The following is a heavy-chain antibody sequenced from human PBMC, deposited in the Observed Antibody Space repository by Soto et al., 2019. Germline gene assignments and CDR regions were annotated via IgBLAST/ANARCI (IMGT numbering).Heavy chain of an antibody. CDR1: GGTFSSYA. CDR3: ARADCSSTSCYLPGDSYYYYYGMDV. CDR2: IIPIFGTA. J-gene: IGHJ6*02. D-gene: IGHD2-2*01. V-gene: IGHV1-69*01. Sequence: QVQLVQSGAEVKKPGSSVKVSCKASGGTFSSYAISWVRQAPGQGLEWMGGIIPIFGTANYAQKFQGRVTVTADESTSTAYRELSSLRSEDTAVYYCARADCSSTSCYLPGDSYYYYYGMDVWGQGTTVTVSS.